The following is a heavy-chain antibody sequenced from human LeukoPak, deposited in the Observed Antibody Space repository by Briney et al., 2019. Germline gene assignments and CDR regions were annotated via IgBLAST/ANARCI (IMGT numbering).Heavy chain of an antibody. CDR2: IYYSGST. D-gene: IGHD2-2*01. V-gene: IGHV4-39*07. CDR1: GGSISSSSYY. CDR3: ARGRRVVVVPAAMKRLGYYYGMDV. J-gene: IGHJ6*02. Sequence: SETLSLTCTVSGGSISSSSYYWGWIRQPPGKGLEWIGSIYYSGSTNYNPSLKSRVTISVDTSKNQFSLKLSSVTAADTAVYYCARGRRVVVVPAAMKRLGYYYGMDVWGQGTTVTVSS.